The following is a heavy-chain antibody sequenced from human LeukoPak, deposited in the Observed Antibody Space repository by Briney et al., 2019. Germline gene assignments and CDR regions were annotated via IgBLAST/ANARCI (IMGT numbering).Heavy chain of an antibody. CDR3: ARRGTDYCTPSSCHPNWFAP. Sequence: PGRSLRLSCAASGFTFSGYAIHWVRQAPGKGLEWVSFISGRDNSIYYADSVKGRFTISRDNAKNSVYLQMNSLRAEDTAVYFCARRGTDYCTPSSCHPNWFAPWGQGTQVTVSS. CDR2: ISGRDNSI. V-gene: IGHV3-48*03. J-gene: IGHJ5*02. D-gene: IGHD4-11*01. CDR1: GFTFSGYA.